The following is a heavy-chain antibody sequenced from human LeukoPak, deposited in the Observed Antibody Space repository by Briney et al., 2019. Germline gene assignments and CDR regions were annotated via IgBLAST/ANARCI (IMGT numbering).Heavy chain of an antibody. D-gene: IGHD6-13*01. CDR3: ARCLYRVYQSWVDP. CDR2: IYTSGST. J-gene: IGHJ5*02. V-gene: IGHV4-4*07. CDR1: GGSISSYY. Sequence: SETLSLTCTVSGGSISSYYWSWIRQPAGKGLEWIGRIYTSGSTNYNPSLKSRVTMSVDTSKNQFSLKLSSVTAADTAAYYCARCLYRVYQSWVDPWGQGTLVTVSS.